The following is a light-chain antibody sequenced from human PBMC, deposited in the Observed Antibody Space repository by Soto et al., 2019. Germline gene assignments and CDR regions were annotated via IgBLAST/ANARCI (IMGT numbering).Light chain of an antibody. CDR1: TGAVTSGHY. CDR3: LLSYSGARGV. V-gene: IGLV7-46*01. J-gene: IGLJ1*01. Sequence: QAVVTQEPSLTVSPGGTVTLTCGSSTGAVTSGHYPYWFQQKPGQAPRTLIYDTSNKHSWTPARFSGPLLGGKAALTLSGAQPEDEAEYYCLLSYSGARGVFGTGTKLTVL. CDR2: DTS.